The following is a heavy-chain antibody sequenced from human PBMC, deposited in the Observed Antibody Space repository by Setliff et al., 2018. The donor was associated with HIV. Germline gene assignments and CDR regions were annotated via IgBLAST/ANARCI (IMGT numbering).Heavy chain of an antibody. CDR2: INPGTGNT. D-gene: IGHD1-1*01. V-gene: IGHV1-8*01. J-gene: IGHJ4*02. Sequence: GASVKVSCKASGYDFKIYDINWVRQVAGQGLEWMGWINPGTGNTGYPQNFSGRVTMTRNTSINTVYMELSSLRSEDTAIYFCARGKIPSWRLTMFDFWGQGTPVTVLL. CDR3: ARGKIPSWRLTMFDF. CDR1: GYDFKIYD.